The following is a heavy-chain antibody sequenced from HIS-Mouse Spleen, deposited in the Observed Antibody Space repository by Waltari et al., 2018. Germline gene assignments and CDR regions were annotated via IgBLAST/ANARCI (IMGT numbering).Heavy chain of an antibody. CDR2: IYTSGST. CDR3: ARDFHDFWSGYYGGDKKHDAFDI. CDR1: GGSISSYY. D-gene: IGHD3-3*01. Sequence: QVQLQESGPGLVKPSETLSLTCTVSGGSISSYYWSWIRQPAGKGLEWIGRIYTSGSTNTHPSIKSRVTMSVERSKNQFSLKLSSVTAADTAVYYCARDFHDFWSGYYGGDKKHDAFDIWGQGTMVTVSS. J-gene: IGHJ3*02. V-gene: IGHV4-4*07.